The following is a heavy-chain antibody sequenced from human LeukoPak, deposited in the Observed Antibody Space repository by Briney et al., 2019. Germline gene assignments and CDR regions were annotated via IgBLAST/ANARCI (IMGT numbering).Heavy chain of an antibody. CDR1: GFTFGDYA. J-gene: IGHJ4*02. CDR3: TRGEGSGTYPYFDY. V-gene: IGHV3-49*03. D-gene: IGHD3-10*01. CDR2: IRSRAYGGTT. Sequence: PGGSLRLSCTASGFTFGDYAMSWFRQAPGKGLEWVGFIRSRAYGGTTEYAASVKGRFTISRDDSKSIAYLQMNSLKTEDTAVYYCTRGEGSGTYPYFDYWGQGTLVTVSS.